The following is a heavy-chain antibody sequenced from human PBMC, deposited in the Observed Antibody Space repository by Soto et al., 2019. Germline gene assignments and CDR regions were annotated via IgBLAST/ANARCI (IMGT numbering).Heavy chain of an antibody. Sequence: QVQLVQSGAEVKKPGASVKVSCKASGYTFTSYGISWVRQAPGQGLEWMGWISAYNGNTNYAQKLQGRVTMTPDTSTSTAYMELRSLRSDDTAVYYCARSHYGDYGYYYYGMDVWGQGTTVTVSS. CDR3: ARSHYGDYGYYYYGMDV. D-gene: IGHD4-17*01. CDR1: GYTFTSYG. V-gene: IGHV1-18*01. CDR2: ISAYNGNT. J-gene: IGHJ6*02.